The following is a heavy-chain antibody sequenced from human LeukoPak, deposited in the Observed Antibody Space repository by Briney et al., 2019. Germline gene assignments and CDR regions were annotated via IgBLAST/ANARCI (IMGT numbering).Heavy chain of an antibody. CDR1: GGSISSSSYY. V-gene: IGHV4-39*07. J-gene: IGHJ2*01. CDR3: ARDPGAVGATQSYWYFDL. Sequence: SETLSLTCTVSGGSISSSSYYWGWIRQPPGKGLEWIGSIYYSGSTYYNPSLKSRVTISIDTSKNQFSLKLSSVTAADTAVYYCARDPGAVGATQSYWYFDLWGRGTLVTVSS. D-gene: IGHD1-26*01. CDR2: IYYSGST.